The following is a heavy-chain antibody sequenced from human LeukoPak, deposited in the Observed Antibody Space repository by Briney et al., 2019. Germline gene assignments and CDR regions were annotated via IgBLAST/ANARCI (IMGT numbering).Heavy chain of an antibody. CDR1: GFTFSSYA. D-gene: IGHD2-8*01. Sequence: GGSLRLSCAASGFTFSSYAMSWVRQAPGKGLEWVSAISGSGGSTYYADSVKGRFTISRDNSKNTLYLQMNSLRAEDTAVYYCAKDNVLMVYATLYFDYWGQGTLVTVSS. J-gene: IGHJ4*02. CDR2: ISGSGGST. V-gene: IGHV3-23*01. CDR3: AKDNVLMVYATLYFDY.